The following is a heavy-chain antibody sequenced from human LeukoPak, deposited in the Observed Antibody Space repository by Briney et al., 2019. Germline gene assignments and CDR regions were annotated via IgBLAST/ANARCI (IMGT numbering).Heavy chain of an antibody. CDR3: ARGSTTPAFYYYFMDV. CDR2: INPNSGGT. D-gene: IGHD4-17*01. J-gene: IGHJ6*03. V-gene: IGHV1-2*02. CDR1: GYTFTGYY. Sequence: ASVKVSCKASGYTFTGYYMHWVRQAPGQGLEWMGCINPNSGGTNYAQKFQGRVTMTRDTSISTAYMELSRLRSDDTAVYYCARGSTTPAFYYYFMDVWGKGATVSVSS.